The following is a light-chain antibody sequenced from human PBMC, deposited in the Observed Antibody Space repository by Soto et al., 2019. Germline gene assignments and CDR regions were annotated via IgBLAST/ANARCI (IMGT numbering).Light chain of an antibody. CDR3: QQYGSSQVT. Sequence: EIVLTQSPGTLSLSPGERATLSCRASQSVSSSYSAWYQQKPGQAPRLLIYGASSRATGIPDRFSGSGSGTDFTLTISRLEPEDFAVYYCQQYGSSQVTFGQGTKVEIK. V-gene: IGKV3-20*01. CDR2: GAS. CDR1: QSVSSSY. J-gene: IGKJ1*01.